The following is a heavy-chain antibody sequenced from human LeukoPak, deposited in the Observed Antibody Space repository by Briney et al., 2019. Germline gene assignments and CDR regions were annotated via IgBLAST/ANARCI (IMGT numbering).Heavy chain of an antibody. CDR3: AKEVEMTTIIRPHFDY. V-gene: IGHV3-23*01. Sequence: GGSLRLSCAASRFTFSSYAMSWVRQAPGKGLEWVSAISGSGGSTYYADSVKGRFTISRDNSKNTLYLQMNSLRAEDTAVYYCAKEVEMTTIIRPHFDYWGQGTLVTVSS. CDR2: ISGSGGST. J-gene: IGHJ4*02. D-gene: IGHD5-24*01. CDR1: RFTFSSYA.